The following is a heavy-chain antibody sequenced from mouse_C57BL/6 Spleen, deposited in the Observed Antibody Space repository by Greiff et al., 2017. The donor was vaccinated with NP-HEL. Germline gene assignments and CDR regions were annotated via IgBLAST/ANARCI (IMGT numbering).Heavy chain of an antibody. CDR1: GFTFSSYG. Sequence: DVQLVESGGDLVKPGGSLKLSCAASGFTFSSYGMSWVRQTPDKRLEWVATISSGGSYTYYPDSVKGRFTISRDNAKNTLYLQMSSLKSEDTAMYYCARQGGNGNFFDYWGQGTTLTVSS. V-gene: IGHV5-6*01. CDR2: ISSGGSYT. D-gene: IGHD2-1*01. CDR3: ARQGGNGNFFDY. J-gene: IGHJ2*01.